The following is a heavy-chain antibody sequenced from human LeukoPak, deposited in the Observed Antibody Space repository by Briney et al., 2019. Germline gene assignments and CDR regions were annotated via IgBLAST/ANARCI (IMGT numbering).Heavy chain of an antibody. J-gene: IGHJ3*02. V-gene: IGHV3-73*01. CDR2: IRSKGNNYAT. D-gene: IGHD3-16*01. CDR1: GSTFRGSA. CDR3: SRRWGDTDT. Sequence: PGGSLRLSCAGSGSTFRGSAIHWVRQASGKGLEWVGRIRSKGNNYATAYAASVKGRFTISRDDSKNTAYLQLDSLKIEDTAIYYCSRRWGDTDTWGQGTMVIVSS.